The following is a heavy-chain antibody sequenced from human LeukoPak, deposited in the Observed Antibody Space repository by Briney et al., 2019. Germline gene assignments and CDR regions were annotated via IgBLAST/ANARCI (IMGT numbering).Heavy chain of an antibody. V-gene: IGHV3-43D*03. CDR1: GFTFDDYA. CDR2: ISWDGGST. CDR3: AKDGHSSSNYYYYYYMDV. D-gene: IGHD6-13*01. Sequence: TWGSLRLSCAASGFTFDDYAMHWVRQAPGKGLEWVSLISWDGGSTYYADSVKGRFTISRDNSKNSLYLQMNSLRAEDTALYYCAKDGHSSSNYYYYYYMDVWGKGTTVTVSS. J-gene: IGHJ6*03.